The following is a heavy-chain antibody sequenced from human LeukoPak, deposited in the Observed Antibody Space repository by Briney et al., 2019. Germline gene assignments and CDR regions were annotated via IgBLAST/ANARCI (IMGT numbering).Heavy chain of an antibody. CDR2: ISGSGGST. CDR1: GFTFSSYA. J-gene: IGHJ3*02. D-gene: IGHD2-2*01. CDR3: AKVVVVPAAIGDAFDI. Sequence: GGSLRLSCAASGFTFSSYAMSWVRQAPGKGLEWVSAISGSGGSTYYADSVKGRFTISRDNSKNTLYLQMNSLRAEDTAVYYCAKVVVVPAAIGDAFDIWGQGTMVTVSS. V-gene: IGHV3-23*01.